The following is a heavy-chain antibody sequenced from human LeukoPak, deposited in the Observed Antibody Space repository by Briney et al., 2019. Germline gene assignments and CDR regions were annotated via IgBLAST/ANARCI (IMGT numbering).Heavy chain of an antibody. V-gene: IGHV1-18*01. D-gene: IGHD3-22*01. CDR1: GYTFTRYG. CDR2: ISDNNVNT. J-gene: IGHJ4*02. CDR3: ARDGGYYYDSSGYYFEY. Sequence: ASVKVSCKASGYTFTRYGISWVRQAPGQGLEWMGWISDNNVNTNYAQKFQGRVTMSTDTSTNTAYTELRSLRSDDTAVYYCARDGGYYYDSSGYYFEYWGQGTLVTVSS.